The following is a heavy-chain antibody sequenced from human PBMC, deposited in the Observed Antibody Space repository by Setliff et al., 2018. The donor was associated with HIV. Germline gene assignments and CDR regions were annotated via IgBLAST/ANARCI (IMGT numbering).Heavy chain of an antibody. Sequence: GESLKISCAASGFTFSRYSMNWVRQAPGKGLEWVSYISSSSSSIYHADSVKGRSTISRDNAKNTLYLQMNRLRADDTAVYYCVRGPQFTPHWGQGTLVTVSS. J-gene: IGHJ4*02. D-gene: IGHD3-16*01. CDR3: VRGPQFTPH. CDR1: GFTFSRYS. CDR2: ISSSSSSI. V-gene: IGHV3-48*04.